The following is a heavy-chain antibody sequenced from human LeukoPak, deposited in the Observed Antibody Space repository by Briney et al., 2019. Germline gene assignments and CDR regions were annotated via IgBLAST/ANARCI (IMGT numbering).Heavy chain of an antibody. Sequence: PSETLSLTCTVSGGSNSSGGYYWSWIRQPPGKGLEWIGYIYHSGSTYYNPSLKSRVTISVDRSKNQFSLKLSSVTAADTAVYYCARYCSSTSCLNWFDPWGQGTLVTVSS. CDR3: ARYCSSTSCLNWFDP. J-gene: IGHJ5*02. CDR1: GGSNSSGGYY. V-gene: IGHV4-30-2*01. D-gene: IGHD2-2*01. CDR2: IYHSGST.